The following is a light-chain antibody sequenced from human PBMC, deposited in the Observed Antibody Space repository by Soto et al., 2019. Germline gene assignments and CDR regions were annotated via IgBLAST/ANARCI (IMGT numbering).Light chain of an antibody. Sequence: DIVLTQTPLSSPVTLGQSASISCRSNQSLVYSDGNTYLSWLQQRPGQPPRLLIYRVSNRFSGVPDRFSGSGAGTDFTLKIDRVEPEDVGIHYCVQFALFPRTFGQGTKVEIK. CDR1: QSLVYSDGNTY. J-gene: IGKJ1*01. V-gene: IGKV2-24*01. CDR2: RVS. CDR3: VQFALFPRT.